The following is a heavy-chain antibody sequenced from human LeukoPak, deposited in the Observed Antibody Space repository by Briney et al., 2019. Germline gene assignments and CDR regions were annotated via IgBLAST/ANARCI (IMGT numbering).Heavy chain of an antibody. CDR2: IKQDGSEK. V-gene: IGHV3-7*01. CDR3: ARQGYFYYYMDV. J-gene: IGHJ6*03. Sequence: GGSLRLSCAASGFTVSTNYMSWVRQAPGKGLEWVANIKQDGSEKYYVDSVKGRFTISRDNAKNSLYLQMNSLRAEDTAVYYCARQGYFYYYMDVWGKGTTVTVSS. CDR1: GFTVSTNY.